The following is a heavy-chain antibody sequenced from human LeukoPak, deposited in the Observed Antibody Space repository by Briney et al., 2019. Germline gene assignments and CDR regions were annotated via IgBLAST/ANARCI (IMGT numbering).Heavy chain of an antibody. CDR2: ISGSGGST. CDR3: AKAPYSSGPRGGYYFDY. V-gene: IGHV3-23*01. Sequence: GGTLRLSCAASGFTFSSYGMSWVRQAPGKGLEWVSAISGSGGSTYYADSVKGRFTISRDNSKNTLYLQMNSLRAEDTAVYYCAKAPYSSGPRGGYYFDYWGQGTLVTVSS. J-gene: IGHJ4*02. D-gene: IGHD6-19*01. CDR1: GFTFSSYG.